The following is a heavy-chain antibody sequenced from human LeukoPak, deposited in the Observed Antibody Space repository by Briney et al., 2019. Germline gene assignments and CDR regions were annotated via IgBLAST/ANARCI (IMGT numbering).Heavy chain of an antibody. J-gene: IGHJ4*02. CDR2: IKPDGSEK. CDR3: ARGRVAVAGSYEY. CDR1: GFTFSSYA. Sequence: GGSLRLSCAASGFTFSSYAMSWVRQAPGKGLECVANIKPDGSEKHYVDSVEGRFTISRDNAKNSLFLEMNSLRAEDTAVYYCARGRVAVAGSYEYWGQGTLVTVSS. V-gene: IGHV3-7*05. D-gene: IGHD6-19*01.